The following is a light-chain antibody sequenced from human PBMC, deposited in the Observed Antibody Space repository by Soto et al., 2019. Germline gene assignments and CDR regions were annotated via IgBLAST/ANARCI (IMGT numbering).Light chain of an antibody. J-gene: IGLJ3*02. CDR2: EVS. V-gene: IGLV2-14*01. CDR1: SSDVGRYKF. Sequence: QSALTQPASVSGSPGQSITISCTGTSSDVGRYKFVSWYHQHPNKAPKLMIYEVSDRPPGVSNRFSGSKSGNTASLTISGLQADDEADYYCSSYTSSTTWVFGEGTKVTGL. CDR3: SSYTSSTTWV.